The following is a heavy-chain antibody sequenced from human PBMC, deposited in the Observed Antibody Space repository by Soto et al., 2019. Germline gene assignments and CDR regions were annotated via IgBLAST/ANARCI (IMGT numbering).Heavy chain of an antibody. CDR1: GDSITSSRYY. CDR3: ARQDVRAWGWFDP. Sequence: QLQLQESGPGLVKPSETLSFTCTVSGDSITSSRYYWGWIRQPPGKGLEWIGTIYNSGTTYYNPSLNSRVTISVDTSKNQFSLKLTSVTAADTAVYYCARQDVRAWGWFDPWGQGTLVTVSS. V-gene: IGHV4-39*01. J-gene: IGHJ5*02. D-gene: IGHD7-27*01. CDR2: IYNSGTT.